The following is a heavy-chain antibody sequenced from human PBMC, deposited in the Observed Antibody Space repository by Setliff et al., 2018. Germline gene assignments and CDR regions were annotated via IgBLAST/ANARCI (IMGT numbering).Heavy chain of an antibody. Sequence: GGSLRLSCAASGFIFSTYWMSWVRQAPGKGLEWVANIKQDGSDKYYVDSVKGRFTISRDNAKNSLYLQMNSLRAEDTAVYYCASTQRGTSSECWGQGTLVTVSS. V-gene: IGHV3-7*03. J-gene: IGHJ4*02. CDR3: ASTQRGTSSEC. D-gene: IGHD6-6*01. CDR2: IKQDGSDK. CDR1: GFIFSTYW.